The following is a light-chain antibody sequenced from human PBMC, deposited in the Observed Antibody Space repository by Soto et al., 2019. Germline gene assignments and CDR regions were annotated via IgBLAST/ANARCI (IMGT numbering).Light chain of an antibody. Sequence: EIVMSQSPATLSVSPGETATLSCRASQTVSSNLAWYQQKRGQAPRLLIYGASTRATGIPARFIGSGSGTEFTLTIGSLQSEDFAVYYCQQYNKWVTFGPGTKVDIK. CDR3: QQYNKWVT. CDR2: GAS. J-gene: IGKJ3*01. CDR1: QTVSSN. V-gene: IGKV3-15*01.